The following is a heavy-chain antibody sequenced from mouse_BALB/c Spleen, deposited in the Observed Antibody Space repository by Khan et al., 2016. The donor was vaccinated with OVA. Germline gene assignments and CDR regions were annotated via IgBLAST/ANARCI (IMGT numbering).Heavy chain of an antibody. D-gene: IGHD2-4*01. V-gene: IGHV2-9*02. CDR3: ARSYDYDVGGFAY. Sequence: VELVESGPGLVAPSQSLSITCTVSGFSLSNCGVHWVRQPPGKGLEWLGVIWTGGITNYNSALMSRLSISKDNSKSQVFLKMNRLQTDDTAIYYCARSYDYDVGGFAYWGQGTLVTVSA. CDR2: IWTGGIT. J-gene: IGHJ3*01. CDR1: GFSLSNCG.